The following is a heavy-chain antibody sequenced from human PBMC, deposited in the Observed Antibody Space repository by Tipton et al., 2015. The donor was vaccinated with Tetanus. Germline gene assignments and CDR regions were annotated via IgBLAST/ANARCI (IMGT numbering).Heavy chain of an antibody. CDR2: IYTSGST. Sequence: TLSLTCTVSGGSISSYYWSWIRQPAGKGLEWIGRIYTSGSTNYNPSLKSRVTMSVDTSKNQFYLKLSSVTAADTAVYYCARDCSSSRSYWYCDLGGRGTLLPVSP. CDR3: ARDCSSSRSYWYCDL. CDR1: GGSISSYY. J-gene: IGHJ2*01. D-gene: IGHD6-13*01. V-gene: IGHV4-4*07.